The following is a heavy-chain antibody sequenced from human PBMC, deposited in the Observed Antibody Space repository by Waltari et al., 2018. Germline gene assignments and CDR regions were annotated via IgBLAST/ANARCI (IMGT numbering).Heavy chain of an antibody. D-gene: IGHD1-7*01. V-gene: IGHV1-3*03. J-gene: IGHJ5*02. CDR1: GYTFTSYA. Sequence: QVQLVQSGAEVKKPGASVEVSCKASGYTFTSYAMHWVRQAPGQRLEWMGWINAGNGNTKYSQEFQGRVTITRDTSASTAYMELSSLRSEDIAVYYCARDQGELELTKTNWFDPWGQGTLVTVSS. CDR3: ARDQGELELTKTNWFDP. CDR2: INAGNGNT.